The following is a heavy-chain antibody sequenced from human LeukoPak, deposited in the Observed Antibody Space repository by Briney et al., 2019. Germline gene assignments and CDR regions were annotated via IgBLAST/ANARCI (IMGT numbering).Heavy chain of an antibody. CDR2: IIPILGIA. D-gene: IGHD1-26*01. CDR1: GGTFSSYT. Sequence: SVKVSCKASGGTFSSYTISWVRQAPGQGLEWMGRIIPILGIANYAQKFQGRVTITADKSTSTAYIELSSLRSEDTAVYYCARGPWKVGATVDYWGQGTLVTVSS. V-gene: IGHV1-69*02. CDR3: ARGPWKVGATVDY. J-gene: IGHJ4*02.